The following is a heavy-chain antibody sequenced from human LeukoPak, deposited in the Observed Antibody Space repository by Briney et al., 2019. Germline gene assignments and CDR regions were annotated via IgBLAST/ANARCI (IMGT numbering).Heavy chain of an antibody. Sequence: GGSLRLSCAASGFTFSSYSMNWVRQAPGKRLEWVSSISSSSSYIYYADSVKGRFTISRDNAKNSLYLQMNSLRAEDTAVYYSARDDDTAMGPYYFDYWGQGTLVTVSS. V-gene: IGHV3-21*01. CDR3: ARDDDTAMGPYYFDY. CDR1: GFTFSSYS. CDR2: ISSSSSYI. D-gene: IGHD5-18*01. J-gene: IGHJ4*02.